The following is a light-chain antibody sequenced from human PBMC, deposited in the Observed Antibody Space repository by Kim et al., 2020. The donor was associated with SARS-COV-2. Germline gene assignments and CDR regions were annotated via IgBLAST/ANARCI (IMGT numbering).Light chain of an antibody. Sequence: EIVMTQSPATLSVSPGERATLSCRASHSVSSNLAWYQQTPGQAPRLLIYDAATRATGIPARFSGSGSGTEFTLTISSLQSEDFAVYYCQHYNNSPADTFGQGTRLDIK. V-gene: IGKV3-15*01. CDR1: HSVSSN. CDR3: QHYNNSPADT. J-gene: IGKJ5*01. CDR2: DAA.